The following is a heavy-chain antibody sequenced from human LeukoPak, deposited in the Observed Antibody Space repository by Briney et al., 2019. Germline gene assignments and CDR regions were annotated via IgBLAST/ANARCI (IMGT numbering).Heavy chain of an antibody. CDR1: GGSISSYY. V-gene: IGHV4-59*01. D-gene: IGHD2-15*01. CDR3: ARGVGYCSSGSCDEHFQH. Sequence: SETLSLTCTVSGGSISSYYWSWIRQPPGKGLEWIGYIYYSGSTNYNPSLKSRVTISVDTSKNQFSLKLSSVTAADTAVYYCARGVGYCSSGSCDEHFQHWGQGTLVTVSS. J-gene: IGHJ1*01. CDR2: IYYSGST.